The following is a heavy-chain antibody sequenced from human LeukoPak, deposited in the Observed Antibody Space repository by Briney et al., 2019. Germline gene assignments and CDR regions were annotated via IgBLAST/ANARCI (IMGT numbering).Heavy chain of an antibody. CDR2: ISFDGSNK. V-gene: IGHV3-30-3*01. CDR1: GFTFSSYA. J-gene: IGHJ4*02. D-gene: IGHD1-26*01. CDR3: ARNRGSIVGATVDY. Sequence: GGSLRLSCAASGFTFSSYAMHWVRQAPGKGLEWVAVISFDGSNKYYADSVKGRFTISRDNSQNTLYLQMNSLRAEDGAVYYCARNRGSIVGATVDYWGQGTLVTVSS.